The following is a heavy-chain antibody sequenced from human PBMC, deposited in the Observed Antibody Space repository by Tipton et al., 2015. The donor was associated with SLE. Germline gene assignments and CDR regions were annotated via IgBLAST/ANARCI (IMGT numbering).Heavy chain of an antibody. CDR3: AKGYCSGGSCLNFDY. D-gene: IGHD2-15*01. J-gene: IGHJ4*02. CDR1: GFTFDDYA. CDR2: ISWDGGST. V-gene: IGHV3-43D*04. Sequence: GSLRLSCAASGFTFDDYAMHWVRQAPGKGLEWVSLISWDGGSTYYADSVKGRFTISRDNSKNSLYLQMNSLRAEDTALYYCAKGYCSGGSCLNFDYWGQGTLVTVSS.